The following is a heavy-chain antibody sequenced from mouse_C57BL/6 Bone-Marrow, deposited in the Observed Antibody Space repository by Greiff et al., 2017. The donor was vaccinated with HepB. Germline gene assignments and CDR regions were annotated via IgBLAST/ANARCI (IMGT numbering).Heavy chain of an antibody. J-gene: IGHJ2*01. D-gene: IGHD2-4*01. Sequence: VQLQQPGAELVRPGSSVKLSCKASGYTFTSYWMHWVKQRPIQGLEWIGNIDPSDSETHYNQKFKDKATLTVDKSSSTAYMQLSSLTSEDSAVYYCARERLGYDYDVLDYWGQGTTLTVSS. V-gene: IGHV1-52*01. CDR1: GYTFTSYW. CDR2: IDPSDSET. CDR3: ARERLGYDYDVLDY.